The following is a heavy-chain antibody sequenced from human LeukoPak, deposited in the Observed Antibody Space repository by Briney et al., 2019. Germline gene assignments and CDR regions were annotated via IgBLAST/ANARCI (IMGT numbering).Heavy chain of an antibody. V-gene: IGHV1-2*02. CDR3: ARVVAGVGAAFDY. CDR2: IDPNTGGT. CDR1: GYTFTDYY. J-gene: IGHJ4*02. Sequence: ASVKVSFKASGYTFTDYYMHWVRQAPGQGLEWMGWIDPNTGGTNYAQKFQDRVTMTGDTSISTAYMELNRLRSDDTAVYYCARVVAGVGAAFDYWGQGTLVTVSS. D-gene: IGHD6-13*01.